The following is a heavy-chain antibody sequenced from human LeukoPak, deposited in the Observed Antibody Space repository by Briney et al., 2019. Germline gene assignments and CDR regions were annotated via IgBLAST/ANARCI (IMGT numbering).Heavy chain of an antibody. CDR3: GRESDVVPGAIDY. Sequence: NAGGSLRLSCAASGFTFSSYSMNWVRQAPGKGLEWVSSISSSSSYIYYADSVKGRFTISRDNAKNSLYLQMNSLRAADTSLYYCGRESDVVPGAIDYWGQGTLLTVSP. CDR2: ISSSSSYI. J-gene: IGHJ4*02. V-gene: IGHV3-21*01. CDR1: GFTFSSYS. D-gene: IGHD2-2*01.